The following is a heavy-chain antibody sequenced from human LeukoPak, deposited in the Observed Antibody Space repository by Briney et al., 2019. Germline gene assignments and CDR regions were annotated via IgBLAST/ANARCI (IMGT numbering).Heavy chain of an antibody. J-gene: IGHJ4*02. D-gene: IGHD4-17*01. CDR1: GFTLSTYW. CDR2: INPDGTIT. CDR3: ARKDAGYGDYADY. Sequence: QPGGSLRLSCAASGFTLSTYWMHWVRQAPGKGLVWASRINPDGTITSYADSVKGRFTISRDNAKNTLYLQMNSLRAEDTAMYYCARKDAGYGDYADYWGQGTLVTVSS. V-gene: IGHV3-74*01.